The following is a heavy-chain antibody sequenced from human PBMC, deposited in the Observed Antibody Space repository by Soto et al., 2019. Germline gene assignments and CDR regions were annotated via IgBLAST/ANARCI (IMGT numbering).Heavy chain of an antibody. CDR1: GYTFSSYA. Sequence: RASVKVSCKASGYTFSSYAINWVRQAPGQGPEWMGGIIPIFSITNYTQKFQDRVTITADGSSSTAYMELRSLRSDDTAMYYCARGVWDCSGGSCSGWFDPWGQGTLVTVSS. CDR3: ARGVWDCSGGSCSGWFDP. D-gene: IGHD2-15*01. CDR2: IIPIFSIT. J-gene: IGHJ5*02. V-gene: IGHV1-69*13.